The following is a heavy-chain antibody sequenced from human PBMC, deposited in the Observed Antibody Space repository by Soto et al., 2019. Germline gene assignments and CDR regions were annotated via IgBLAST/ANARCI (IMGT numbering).Heavy chain of an antibody. CDR3: ARGSMVGGVISNNYYFDH. CDR1: GYTSTTYA. D-gene: IGHD3-10*01. V-gene: IGHV1-3*01. J-gene: IGHJ4*02. CDR2: INGGNDNT. Sequence: GASVKVSCKASGYTSTTYAMHWVRQAPGQRLEWMGWINGGNDNTKYSQDFQGRVTITRDTSASTAYMELSSLRSEDTAVYYCARGSMVGGVISNNYYFDHWGQGTLVTVSS.